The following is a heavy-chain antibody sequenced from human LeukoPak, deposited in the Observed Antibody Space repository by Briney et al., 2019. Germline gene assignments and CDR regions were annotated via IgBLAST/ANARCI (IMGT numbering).Heavy chain of an antibody. Sequence: GGSLRLSCAASGFTFRTYSINWVRQAPGKGLEWISYISSSSSTIYYADSVKGRFTISRDNAKNSLYLQMNSLRAEDTAVYYCASRILLQEGSYWGQGTLVTVSS. CDR2: ISSSSSTI. D-gene: IGHD2/OR15-2a*01. CDR1: GFTFRTYS. CDR3: ASRILLQEGSY. V-gene: IGHV3-48*01. J-gene: IGHJ4*02.